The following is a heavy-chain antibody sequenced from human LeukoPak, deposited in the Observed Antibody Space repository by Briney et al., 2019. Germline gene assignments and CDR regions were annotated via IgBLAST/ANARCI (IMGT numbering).Heavy chain of an antibody. V-gene: IGHV1-69*01. CDR1: GGTFSSYA. CDR2: IIPIFGTA. CDR3: ARALTGEWLSRAFDI. J-gene: IGHJ3*02. D-gene: IGHD3-10*01. Sequence: ASVKVSCKASGGTFSSYAISWVRQAPGQGLEWMGEIIPIFGTANYAQKFQGRVTITADESTSTAYMELSSLRSEDTAVYYCARALTGEWLSRAFDIWGQGTMVTVSS.